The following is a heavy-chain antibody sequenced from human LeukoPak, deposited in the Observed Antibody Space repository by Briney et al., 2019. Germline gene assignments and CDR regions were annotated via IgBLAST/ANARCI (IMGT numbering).Heavy chain of an antibody. CDR3: ARQGRGATSSAFDI. CDR2: IYPGDADT. CDR1: GYSFTSYW. J-gene: IGHJ3*02. Sequence: RGESLKISCKASGYSFTSYWIGWVRQMPGKGLEWLGTIYPGDADTRYSPSFQGQVTISADKSISTAYLQWSSLKASDTAMYYCARQGRGATSSAFDIWGRGKMVTVTS. D-gene: IGHD1-26*01. V-gene: IGHV5-51*01.